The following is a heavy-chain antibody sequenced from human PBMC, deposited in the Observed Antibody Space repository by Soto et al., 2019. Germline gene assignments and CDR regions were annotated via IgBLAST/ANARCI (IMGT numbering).Heavy chain of an antibody. D-gene: IGHD4-17*01. J-gene: IGHJ5*02. Sequence: QVQLQESGPGLVKPSQTLSLTCTVSGGSISSGGYYWSWIRQHPGKGLEWIGYIYYSGSTYYNPSLKSRVTQSVDTSKNQFSLKLSSVTAADTAVYYCARVRGALTTVTYNWFDPWGQGTLVTVSS. CDR2: IYYSGST. CDR3: ARVRGALTTVTYNWFDP. V-gene: IGHV4-31*03. CDR1: GGSISSGGYY.